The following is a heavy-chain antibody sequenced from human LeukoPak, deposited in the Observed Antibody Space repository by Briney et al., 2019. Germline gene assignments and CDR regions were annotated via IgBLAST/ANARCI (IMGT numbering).Heavy chain of an antibody. CDR2: IYYSGST. CDR1: GGSISSSSYY. V-gene: IGHV4-39*01. J-gene: IGHJ3*02. CDR3: ARLPPRDGYNLNAIDI. Sequence: SETLSLTCTVSGGSISSSSYYWAWIRQPPGKGLEWIGSIYYSGSTYYNPSLKSRVTISVDTSKNQFSLKLSSVTAADTAVYYCARLPPRDGYNLNAIDIWGQGTMVTVSS. D-gene: IGHD5-24*01.